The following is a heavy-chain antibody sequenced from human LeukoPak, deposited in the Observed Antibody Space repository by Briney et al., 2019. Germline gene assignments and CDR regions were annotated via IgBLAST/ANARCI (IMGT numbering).Heavy chain of an antibody. V-gene: IGHV4-4*09. CDR3: ARGCYRTYFDY. CDR2: IYTSGST. CDR1: GGSINSYY. Sequence: SETLSLTCTVSGGSINSYYWSWIRQPPGKGLEWIGYIYTSGSTNYNPSLKSRVTISVDTSKNQFSLKLSSVTAADTAVYYCARGCYRTYFDYWGQGTLVTVSS. D-gene: IGHD5-18*01. J-gene: IGHJ4*02.